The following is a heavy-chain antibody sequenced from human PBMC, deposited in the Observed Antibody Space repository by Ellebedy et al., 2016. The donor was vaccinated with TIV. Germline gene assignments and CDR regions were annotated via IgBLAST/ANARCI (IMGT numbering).Heavy chain of an antibody. V-gene: IGHV3-23*01. CDR3: ARTPGGSSWRGSVYYFDY. Sequence: GESLKISCAASGFTFSTYPMNWVRQAPGKGLEWVSIISANCGTTYYADSVKGRFTISRDNAKNSLYLQMNSLRAEDTAVYYCARTPGGSSWRGSVYYFDYWGQGTLVTVSS. CDR1: GFTFSTYP. D-gene: IGHD6-13*01. CDR2: ISANCGTT. J-gene: IGHJ4*02.